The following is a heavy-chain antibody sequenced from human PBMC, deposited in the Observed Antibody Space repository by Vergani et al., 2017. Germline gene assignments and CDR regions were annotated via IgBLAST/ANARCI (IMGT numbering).Heavy chain of an antibody. CDR2: IYPADSDT. CDR3: ARHTTYTDS. V-gene: IGHV5-51*01. Sequence: EVELVQSGPEMRKPGESLKISCQGSEYSFGKYWIGWVRQMPGKGLEWMGIIYPADSDTRYSPSFQGQVTISADKSISTAFLQWDSLKASDTALYYCARHTTYTDSWGQGTLVTVSS. J-gene: IGHJ4*02. D-gene: IGHD1-1*01. CDR1: EYSFGKYW.